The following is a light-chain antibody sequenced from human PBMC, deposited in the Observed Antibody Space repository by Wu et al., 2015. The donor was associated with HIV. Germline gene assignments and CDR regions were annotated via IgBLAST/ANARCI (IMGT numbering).Light chain of an antibody. CDR3: QQRSSWPQT. CDR1: RNISLY. CDR2: SAS. J-gene: IGKJ2*01. Sequence: EILMTQSPASLSVSPGERATLSCRASRNISLYLAWYQQKIGHRPRLLIYSASTRAADVPPRFSGSGSGTDFTLTVSSLEPDDFAVYYCQQRSSWPQTFGQGTKLQIK. V-gene: IGKV3-11*01.